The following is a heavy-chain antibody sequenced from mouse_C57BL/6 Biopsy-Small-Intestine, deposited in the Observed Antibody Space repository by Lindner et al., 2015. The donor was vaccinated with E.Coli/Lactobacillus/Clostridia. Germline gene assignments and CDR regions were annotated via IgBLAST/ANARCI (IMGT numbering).Heavy chain of an antibody. J-gene: IGHJ3*01. CDR3: ARHEGTGGFAY. CDR1: GFSLTSYG. Sequence: VQLQESGPGLVAPSQSLSITCTVSGFSLTSYGVHWVRRPPGKGLEWLVVIWSDGTTTYNSTLKSRLSISKDNSKSQVFLKMNSLQTDDTAMYYCARHEGTGGFAYWGQGTLVTVSA. CDR2: IWSDGTT. D-gene: IGHD3-3*01. V-gene: IGHV2-6-1*01.